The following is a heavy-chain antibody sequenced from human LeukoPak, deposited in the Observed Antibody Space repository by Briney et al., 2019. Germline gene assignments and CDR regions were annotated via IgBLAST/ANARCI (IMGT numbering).Heavy chain of an antibody. V-gene: IGHV4-59*01. Sequence: SETLSLTCTVSGGSISSYYWNWIRQPPGKGLECIGYIYYSGSTNYNPSLKSQVTISVDTSKNQFSLKVSSVTAADTAVYYCARSKRGYEYYFDYWGQGTLVTVSS. D-gene: IGHD5-12*01. CDR2: IYYSGST. CDR1: GGSISSYY. J-gene: IGHJ4*02. CDR3: ARSKRGYEYYFDY.